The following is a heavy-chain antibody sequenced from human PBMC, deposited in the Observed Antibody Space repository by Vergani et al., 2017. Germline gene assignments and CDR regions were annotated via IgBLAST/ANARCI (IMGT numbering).Heavy chain of an antibody. CDR3: GRVADFYGLGSRLLDL. Sequence: QVRLQESGPGLVKPSETLSSTCSVPGGPMSGYYWSWIRQPPGKELEWIGYMYHSGSTNYNPSLETRVTISGDTSKNQFSLKLNSVTAADTAVYYCGRVADFYGLGSRLLDLWGQGILVTVSS. J-gene: IGHJ5*02. V-gene: IGHV4-59*01. CDR2: MYHSGST. CDR1: GGPMSGYY. D-gene: IGHD3-10*01.